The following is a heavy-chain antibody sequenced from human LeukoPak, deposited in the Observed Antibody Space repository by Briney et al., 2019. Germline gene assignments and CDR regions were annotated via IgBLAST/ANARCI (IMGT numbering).Heavy chain of an antibody. CDR1: RYTFTGYY. D-gene: IGHD2-2*01. J-gene: IGHJ5*02. CDR3: ARDRIVVVPAAGGYNWFDP. CDR2: INPNSGGT. Sequence: ASVKVSCKASRYTFTGYYMHWVRQAPGQGLEWMGWINPNSGGTNYAQKFQGRVTMTRDTSISTAYMELSRLRSDDTAVYYCARDRIVVVPAAGGYNWFDPWGQGTLVTVSS. V-gene: IGHV1-2*02.